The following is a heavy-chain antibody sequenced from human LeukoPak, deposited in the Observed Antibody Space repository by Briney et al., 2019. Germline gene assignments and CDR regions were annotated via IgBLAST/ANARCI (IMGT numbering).Heavy chain of an antibody. CDR3: AADPYDYGDYVLGY. D-gene: IGHD4-17*01. Sequence: ASVTVSCTSSGFTFTSSAVQWVRQARGQRLEWIGWIVVGSGNINYAQKFQERVTITRDVSTSTAYMELSSLRSEDTAVYYCAADPYDYGDYVLGYWGQGTLVTVSS. J-gene: IGHJ4*02. V-gene: IGHV1-58*01. CDR1: GFTFTSSA. CDR2: IVVGSGNI.